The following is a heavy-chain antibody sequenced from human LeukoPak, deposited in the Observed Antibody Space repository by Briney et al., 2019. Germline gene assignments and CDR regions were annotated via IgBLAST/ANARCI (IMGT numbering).Heavy chain of an antibody. J-gene: IGHJ4*02. CDR3: ARVSWFHVSSGSDY. D-gene: IGHD6-19*01. Sequence: GGSLRLSCVASGFSFSSYAMSWVRQAPGKGLERVSASSGSGGSTYYADSVKGRFTISRDNSKNTLYLQMNSLRAEDTAVYYCARVSWFHVSSGSDYWGQGTLVTVSS. CDR2: SSGSGGST. V-gene: IGHV3-23*01. CDR1: GFSFSSYA.